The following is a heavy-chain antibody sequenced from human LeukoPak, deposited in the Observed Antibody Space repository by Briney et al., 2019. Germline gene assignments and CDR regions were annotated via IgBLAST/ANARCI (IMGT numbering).Heavy chain of an antibody. V-gene: IGHV3-30*04. CDR2: ISYDGSNK. CDR3: ARDWDYFDY. J-gene: IGHJ4*02. Sequence: QSGGSLRLSCAASGFTFSSYAMHWVRQAPGKGLEWVAVISYDGSNKYYADSVKGRFTISRDNSKNTLYLQMNSLRAEDTAVYYCARDWDYFDYWGQGTLVTVSS. CDR1: GFTFSSYA. D-gene: IGHD3-16*01.